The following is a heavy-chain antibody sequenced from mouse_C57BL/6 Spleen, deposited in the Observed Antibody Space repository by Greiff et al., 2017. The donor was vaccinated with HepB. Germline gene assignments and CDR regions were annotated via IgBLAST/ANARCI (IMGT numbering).Heavy chain of an antibody. D-gene: IGHD2-14*01. J-gene: IGHJ3*01. Sequence: QVQLQQPGAELVKPGASVKLSCKASGYTFTSYWMHWVKQRPGQGLEWIGMIHPNSGSTNYNEKFKSKATLTVDKSSSTAYMQLSSLTSEDSAVYYCAREGSSPCTTEAWFAYWGQGTLVTVSA. CDR3: AREGSSPCTTEAWFAY. CDR2: IHPNSGST. CDR1: GYTFTSYW. V-gene: IGHV1-64*01.